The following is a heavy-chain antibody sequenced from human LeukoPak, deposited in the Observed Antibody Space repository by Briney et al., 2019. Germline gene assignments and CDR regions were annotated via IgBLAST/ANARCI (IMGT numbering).Heavy chain of an antibody. CDR3: ARDKGPKVFDY. J-gene: IGHJ4*02. V-gene: IGHV3-20*04. CDR2: INWNGGST. CDR1: GFTFDDYG. Sequence: GGSLRLSCAASGFTFDDYGMSWVRQAPGKGLEWVSGINWNGGSTGYADSVKGRFTISRDNAKNSLYLRMNSLRAEDTAVYYCARDKGPKVFDYWGQGTLVTVSS.